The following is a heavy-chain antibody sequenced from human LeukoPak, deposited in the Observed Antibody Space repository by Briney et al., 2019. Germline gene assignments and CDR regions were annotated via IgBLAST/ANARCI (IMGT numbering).Heavy chain of an antibody. CDR2: IYYTGST. D-gene: IGHD1-26*01. CDR3: ASEVGATMYYYYGMDV. V-gene: IGHV4-59*08. J-gene: IGHJ6*02. CDR1: GGSISNFY. Sequence: PSETLSLTCTVSGGSISNFYWSWIRQPPGKGLEWIGYIYYTGSTDYNPSLKSRVTISLDTSKNQFSLMLNSVTAADTAVYYCASEVGATMYYYYGMDVWGQGTLVTVSS.